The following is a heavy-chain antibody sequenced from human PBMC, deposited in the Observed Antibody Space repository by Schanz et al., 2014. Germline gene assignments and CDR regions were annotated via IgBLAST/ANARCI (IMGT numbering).Heavy chain of an antibody. V-gene: IGHV3-33*06. CDR3: VKDLPSDYYIAY. CDR1: GFTFSSYG. D-gene: IGHD3-22*01. CDR2: VCYDGSKK. Sequence: LVESGGGVVQPGRSLRLSCAASGFTFSSYGMHWVRQVPGKGLEWVAVVCYDGSKKYYADSVKGRFTTSRDNSKNTMYLQMNSLRAEDTAVYYCVKDLPSDYYIAYWGQGTLVTVSS. J-gene: IGHJ4*02.